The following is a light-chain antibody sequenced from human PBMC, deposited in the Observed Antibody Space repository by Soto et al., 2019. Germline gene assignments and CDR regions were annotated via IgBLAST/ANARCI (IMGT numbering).Light chain of an antibody. CDR3: PQYGSSPMT. CDR2: GAP. V-gene: IGKV3-20*01. J-gene: IGKJ1*01. CDR1: QSVNSNY. Sequence: EIVLTQSPGTLSLSPGERATLSCRASQSVNSNYLAWYQQKPGQAPRLLICGAPSRATGIPDRFSGSGSGTDFTLTISRLEREDFAVYYCPQYGSSPMTFGQGTKVEIK.